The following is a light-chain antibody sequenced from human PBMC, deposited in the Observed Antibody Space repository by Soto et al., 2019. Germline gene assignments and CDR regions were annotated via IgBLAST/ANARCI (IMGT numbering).Light chain of an antibody. Sequence: EIVLTQSPGTLSLSPGDRATLSCRASQSINGNYLHWYQQKPGQAPRLLIFGTSSRATGIPDRFIGGGSGTDFTLTISRLEPEDFAVYYCQQRSDWPWTFGQGTKVDI. CDR1: QSINGNY. V-gene: IGKV3D-20*02. CDR2: GTS. J-gene: IGKJ1*01. CDR3: QQRSDWPWT.